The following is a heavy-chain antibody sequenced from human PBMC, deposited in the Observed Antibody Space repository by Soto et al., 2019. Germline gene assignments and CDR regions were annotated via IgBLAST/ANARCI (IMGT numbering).Heavy chain of an antibody. CDR1: GGSISSSSYY. CDR2: IYYSGST. Sequence: SETLSLTCTVSGGSISSSSYYWGWIRQPPGKGLEWIGSIYYSGSTYYNPSLKSRVTISVDTSKNQFSLKLSSVTAADTAVYYCARKNEDSGIPFDYWGQGTLVTVSS. J-gene: IGHJ4*02. CDR3: ARKNEDSGIPFDY. D-gene: IGHD1-1*01. V-gene: IGHV4-39*01.